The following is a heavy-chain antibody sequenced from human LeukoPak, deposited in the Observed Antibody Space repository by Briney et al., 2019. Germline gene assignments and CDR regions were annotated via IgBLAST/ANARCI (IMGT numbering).Heavy chain of an antibody. CDR3: ARADKDGYGFFGFDY. CDR2: INWNGGSI. J-gene: IGHJ4*02. V-gene: IGHV3-20*04. D-gene: IGHD5-18*01. CDR1: GFAFDDYG. Sequence: PGGSLRLSCAASGFAFDDYGMSWVRQAPGKGLELVSGINWNGGSIGYADSVKGRFTISRDNAKNSLYLQINSLRAEDTALYYCARADKDGYGFFGFDYWGQGTLVTVSS.